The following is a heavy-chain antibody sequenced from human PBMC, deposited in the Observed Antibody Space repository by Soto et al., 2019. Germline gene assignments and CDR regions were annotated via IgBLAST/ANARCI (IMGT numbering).Heavy chain of an antibody. Sequence: HVTWKESGPVLVKPTETLTLTCTVSGFSLASGKVGVTWIRQPPGKALEWLAHIFSNVEKSYRTSLKDRLTISEDTSKSQVVLTMTNVDPVDTATYYCAQILFGRSVAGGYFYMDVWVKGTTVTVSS. V-gene: IGHV2-26*01. J-gene: IGHJ6*03. D-gene: IGHD6-19*01. CDR2: IFSNVEK. CDR1: GFSLASGKVG. CDR3: AQILFGRSVAGGYFYMDV.